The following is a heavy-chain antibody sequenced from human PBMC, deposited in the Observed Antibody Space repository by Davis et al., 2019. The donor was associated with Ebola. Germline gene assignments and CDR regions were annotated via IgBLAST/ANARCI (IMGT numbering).Heavy chain of an antibody. D-gene: IGHD1-7*01. Sequence: GESLKISCAASGFTFSSYAMHWVRQAPGKGLEWVAVISYDGSNKYYADSVKGRFTISRDNSKNTLYLQMNSLRAEDTAVYYCARDLGSAELRLLVDYWGQGTLVTVSS. V-gene: IGHV3-30-3*01. CDR1: GFTFSSYA. CDR3: ARDLGSAELRLLVDY. J-gene: IGHJ4*02. CDR2: ISYDGSNK.